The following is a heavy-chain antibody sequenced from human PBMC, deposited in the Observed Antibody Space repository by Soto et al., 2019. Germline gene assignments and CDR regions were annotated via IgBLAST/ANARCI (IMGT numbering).Heavy chain of an antibody. CDR2: ISYDGSNK. CDR1: GFTFSSYG. D-gene: IGHD3-10*01. V-gene: IGHV3-30*18. Sequence: QVQLVESGGGVVQPGRSLRLSCAASGFTFSSYGMHWVRQAPGKGLEWVAVISYDGSNKYYADSVKGRFTISRDNSKNTLYLQMNSLRAEDTAVYYCAKEGLWFALRSYFDYWGQGTLVTVSS. CDR3: AKEGLWFALRSYFDY. J-gene: IGHJ4*02.